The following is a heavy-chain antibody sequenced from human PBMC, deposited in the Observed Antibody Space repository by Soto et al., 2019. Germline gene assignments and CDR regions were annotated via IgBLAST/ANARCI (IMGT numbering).Heavy chain of an antibody. Sequence: GSLRLSCAASGFTFSSYSMNWVRQAPGKGLEWVSYISSSSSTIYYADSVKGRFTISRDNAKNSLYLQMNSLRDEDTAVYYCARQYYYDSSGYYYVPHYYYGMDVWGQGTTVTVSS. J-gene: IGHJ6*02. V-gene: IGHV3-48*02. CDR1: GFTFSSYS. D-gene: IGHD3-22*01. CDR2: ISSSSSTI. CDR3: ARQYYYDSSGYYYVPHYYYGMDV.